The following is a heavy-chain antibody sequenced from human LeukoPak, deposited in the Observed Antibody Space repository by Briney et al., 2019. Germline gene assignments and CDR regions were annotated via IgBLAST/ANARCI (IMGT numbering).Heavy chain of an antibody. V-gene: IGHV3-53*01. Sequence: GGSLRLSCAASGFTVSSNYMSWVRQAPGKGLEWVSLTYYGDNTDYADSVKGRFTVSRDNSKNTLYLQMNILRAEDSAVFYCAKDRSSGYPEWYFDLWGRGTLVTVSS. CDR3: AKDRSSGYPEWYFDL. CDR1: GFTVSSNY. J-gene: IGHJ2*01. CDR2: TYYGDNT. D-gene: IGHD3-22*01.